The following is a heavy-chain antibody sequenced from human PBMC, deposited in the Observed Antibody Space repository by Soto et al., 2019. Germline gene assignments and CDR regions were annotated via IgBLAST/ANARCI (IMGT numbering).Heavy chain of an antibody. D-gene: IGHD6-13*01. Sequence: SETLSLTCAVYGGSFSGYYWSWIRQPPGKGLEWIGEINHSGSTNYNPSLKSRVTISVDTSKNQFSLKLSSVTAADTAVYYCARGRGVAAPIDYWGQGTLVTVS. CDR3: ARGRGVAAPIDY. V-gene: IGHV4-34*01. CDR2: INHSGST. CDR1: GGSFSGYY. J-gene: IGHJ4*02.